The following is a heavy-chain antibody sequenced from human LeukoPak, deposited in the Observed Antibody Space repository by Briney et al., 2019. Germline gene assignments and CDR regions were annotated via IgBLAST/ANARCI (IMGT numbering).Heavy chain of an antibody. CDR3: ATRDSSSWYFDY. CDR2: ISSSGSTI. CDR1: GFTFSDYY. J-gene: IGHJ4*02. V-gene: IGHV3-11*01. Sequence: GGSLRLSCAASGFTFSDYYMSWIRQAPGKGLEWVSYISSSGSTIYYADSVKGRFTISRDNAENSLYLQMNSLRAEDTAVYYCATRDSSSWYFDYWGQGTLVTVSS. D-gene: IGHD6-13*01.